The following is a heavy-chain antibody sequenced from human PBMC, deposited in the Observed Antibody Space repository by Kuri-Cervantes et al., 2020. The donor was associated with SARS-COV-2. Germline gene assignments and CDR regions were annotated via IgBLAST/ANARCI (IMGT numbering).Heavy chain of an antibody. CDR2: IWYDGSTK. V-gene: IGHV3-33*01. CDR3: ARLKLGGAFDL. D-gene: IGHD1-26*01. CDR1: GFTFSNYG. J-gene: IGHJ3*01. Sequence: GESLKISCAASGFTFSNYGMHWVRQAPGKGPEWVAVIWYDGSTKYYAGSVQGRFTVSRDNSKNTLFVQMNSLRAEDTAVYYCARLKLGGAFDLWGQGTMVTVSS.